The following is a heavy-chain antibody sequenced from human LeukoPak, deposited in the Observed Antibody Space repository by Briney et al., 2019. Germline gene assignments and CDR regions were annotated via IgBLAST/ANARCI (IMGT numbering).Heavy chain of an antibody. D-gene: IGHD1-26*01. V-gene: IGHV3-53*01. CDR3: ARERYNSGVDY. CDR1: GFTVSSNY. CDR2: IYSGTNT. Sequence: PGGSLRLSCAASGFTVSSNYMSWVRQAPGKGLEWVSVIYSGTNTYYADSVKGRFTISRDNSKNTLYLQMNTLRAEDTAVYYCARERYNSGVDYWGQGTLVTVSP. J-gene: IGHJ4*02.